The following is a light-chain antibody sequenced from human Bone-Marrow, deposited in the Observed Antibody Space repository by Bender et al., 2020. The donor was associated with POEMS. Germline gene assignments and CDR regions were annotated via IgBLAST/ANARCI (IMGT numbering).Light chain of an antibody. J-gene: IGLJ2*01. Sequence: QSALAQPASVSGSPGQSITISCTGTYYDIGSYNLVSWYQQHPGKAPKLLISGVNKRPSGVSNRFSGSKSANTASLTISGLQPEDEADYYCCSYTSTDTLVVFGGGTKLTVL. V-gene: IGLV2-14*02. CDR3: CSYTSTDTLVV. CDR1: YYDIGSYNL. CDR2: GVN.